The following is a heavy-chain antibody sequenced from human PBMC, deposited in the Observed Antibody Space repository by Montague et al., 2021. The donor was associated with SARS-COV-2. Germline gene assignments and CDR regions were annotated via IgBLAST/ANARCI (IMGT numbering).Heavy chain of an antibody. V-gene: IGHV4-34*10. Sequence: SETLSLTCAVYTEAFNGYYWTWIRQPPGKGPEWIGGVSHPGSAKYNPSLKGRITISVDRSKNQFSLRLNSVTAADTAVYYCARKIIANAFDVWGHGTTVTVSS. CDR3: ARKIIANAFDV. CDR2: VSHPGSA. J-gene: IGHJ3*01. CDR1: TEAFNGYY. D-gene: IGHD2/OR15-2a*01.